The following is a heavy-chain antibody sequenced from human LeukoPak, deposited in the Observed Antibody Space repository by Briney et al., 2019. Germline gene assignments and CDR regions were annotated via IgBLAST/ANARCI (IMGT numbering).Heavy chain of an antibody. J-gene: IGHJ4*02. D-gene: IGHD6-25*01. CDR1: GGSISSSSYY. Sequence: PSETLSLTCTVSGGSISSSSYYWGWIRQPPGNGLEWIGSVYYGRSPYFNPSLESRATISVDTSKNHFSLKMSSVTAADTAVYYCARSSGTGTFSYWGQGTLVTVSS. CDR3: ARSSGTGTFSY. V-gene: IGHV4-39*02. CDR2: VYYGRSP.